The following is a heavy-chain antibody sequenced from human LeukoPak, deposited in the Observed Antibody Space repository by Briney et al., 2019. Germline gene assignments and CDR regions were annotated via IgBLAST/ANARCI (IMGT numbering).Heavy chain of an antibody. J-gene: IGHJ5*02. Sequence: GGSLRLSCAASGFTFNSHGMSWVRQAPGKGLEWVSAISDSGGSTYYADSVKGRFTISRDNSKNTLYLQMNSLTTEDTAVYYCATAGKYRFDNWGQGILVTVSS. D-gene: IGHD6-19*01. CDR3: ATAGKYRFDN. V-gene: IGHV3-23*01. CDR2: ISDSGGST. CDR1: GFTFNSHG.